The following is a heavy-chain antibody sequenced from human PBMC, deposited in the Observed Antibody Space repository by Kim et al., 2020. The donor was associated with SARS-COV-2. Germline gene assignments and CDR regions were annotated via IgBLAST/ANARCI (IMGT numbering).Heavy chain of an antibody. V-gene: IGHV1-69*01. CDR3: AGEPIRSSGGDY. J-gene: IGHJ4*02. Sequence: YAQKFQGRVTITADESTSTAYMELSSLRSEDTAVYYCAGEPIRSSGGDYWGQGTLVTVSS. D-gene: IGHD6-6*01.